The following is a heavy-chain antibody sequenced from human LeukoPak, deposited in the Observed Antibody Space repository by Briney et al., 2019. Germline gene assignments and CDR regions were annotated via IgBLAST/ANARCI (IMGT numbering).Heavy chain of an antibody. CDR2: ISGSGGST. V-gene: IGHV3-23*01. CDR3: AKDREDYDILTGFDY. CDR1: GFTFSSYA. Sequence: PGGSLRLSCAASGFTFSSYAMSWVRQAPGKGLEWVSAISGSGGSTYYADSVKGRFTISRDNSKNTLYLQMNSLRAEDTAVYYCAKDREDYDILTGFDYWGQGTLVTVSS. D-gene: IGHD3-9*01. J-gene: IGHJ4*02.